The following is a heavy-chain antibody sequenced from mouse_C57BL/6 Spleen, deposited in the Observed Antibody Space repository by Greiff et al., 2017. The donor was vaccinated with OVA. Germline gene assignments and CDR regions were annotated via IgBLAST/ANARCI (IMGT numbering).Heavy chain of an antibody. D-gene: IGHD2-14*01. J-gene: IGHJ2*01. CDR2: IDPATGGT. CDR3: TRWTTIGGYFDY. V-gene: IGHV1-15*01. CDR1: GYTFTDYE. Sequence: VQLQQSGAELVRPGASVTLSCKASGYTFTDYEMHWVKQTPVHGLEWIGAIDPATGGTAYNQKFTGKAILTADKSSSTAYMELRSLTSEDSAVDYCTRWTTIGGYFDYWGQGTTLTVSS.